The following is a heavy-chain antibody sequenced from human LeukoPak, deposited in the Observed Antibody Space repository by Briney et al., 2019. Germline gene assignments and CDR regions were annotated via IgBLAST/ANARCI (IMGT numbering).Heavy chain of an antibody. CDR3: ARDPSVITFGGVIVSPSRFDP. CDR1: GYTFTSYG. J-gene: IGHJ5*02. Sequence: GASVKVSCKASGYTFTSYGISWVRQAPGQGLEWMGWISAYNGNTNYAQKLQSRVTMTTDTSTSTAYMELRSLRAEDTAVYYCARDPSVITFGGVIVSPSRFDPWGQGTLVTVSS. CDR2: ISAYNGNT. D-gene: IGHD3-16*02. V-gene: IGHV1-18*01.